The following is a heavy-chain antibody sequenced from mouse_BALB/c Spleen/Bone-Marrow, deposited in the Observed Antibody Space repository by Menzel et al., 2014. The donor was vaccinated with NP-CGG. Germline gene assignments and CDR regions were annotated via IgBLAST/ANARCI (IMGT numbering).Heavy chain of an antibody. J-gene: IGHJ3*01. Sequence: VKVVESGPELVKPGASVRISCKASGYTSTSYYIHWVKQRPGQGLEWIGWIYPGNVNTKYNEKFKGKATLTADKSSSTAYMQLSSLTSEDSAVYFCARDDYAYWGQGTLVTVSA. CDR3: ARDDYAY. V-gene: IGHV1S56*01. CDR2: IYPGNVNT. CDR1: GYTSTSYY. D-gene: IGHD2-4*01.